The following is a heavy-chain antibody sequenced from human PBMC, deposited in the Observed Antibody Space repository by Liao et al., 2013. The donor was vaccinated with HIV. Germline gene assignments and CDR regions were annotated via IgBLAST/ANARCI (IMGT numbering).Heavy chain of an antibody. Sequence: QVQLQQWGAGLLKPSETLSLTCAVYGGSFSGYYWTWIRQTPGRGRGVDWGRSIIVEPPPTTRPSKSRLTISVDTSKNQFSLKLTSVTAADTAVYYCARGGWETNWEYYFDYWGQGTLVTASS. CDR1: GGSFSGYY. CDR3: ARGGWETNWEYYFDY. V-gene: IGHV4-34*01. D-gene: IGHD7-27*01. CDR2: SIIVEPP. J-gene: IGHJ4*02.